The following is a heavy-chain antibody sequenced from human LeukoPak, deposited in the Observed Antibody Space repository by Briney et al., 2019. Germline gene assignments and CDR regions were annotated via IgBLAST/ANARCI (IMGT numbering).Heavy chain of an antibody. CDR3: ARDPLYGDYEYYFDY. V-gene: IGHV4-34*01. J-gene: IGHJ4*02. CDR1: GGSFSGYY. D-gene: IGHD4-17*01. Sequence: ASETLSLTCAVYGGSFSGYYWSWIRQPPGKGLEWIGEINHSGSTNYNPSLKSRVTISVDTSKNQFSLKLSSVTAADTAVYYCARDPLYGDYEYYFDYWGQGTLVTVSS. CDR2: INHSGST.